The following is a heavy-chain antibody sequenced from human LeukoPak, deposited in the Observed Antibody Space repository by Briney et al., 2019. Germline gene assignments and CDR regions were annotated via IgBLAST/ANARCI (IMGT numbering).Heavy chain of an antibody. CDR2: ILNDGSNE. D-gene: IGHD6-19*01. V-gene: IGHV3-30*02. CDR1: GFTFSNYG. Sequence: GGSLRLSCAASGFTFSNYGIHGVCQAPGKGREWGAFILNDGSNENYADSVKGRFTISRDNSKNTLYLQMNSLRAEDTAVYYCAKEDSSGDYFDYWGQGTLVTVSS. J-gene: IGHJ4*02. CDR3: AKEDSSGDYFDY.